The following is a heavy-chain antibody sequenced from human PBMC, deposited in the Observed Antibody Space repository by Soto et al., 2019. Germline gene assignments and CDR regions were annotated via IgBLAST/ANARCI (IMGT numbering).Heavy chain of an antibody. CDR2: IYHSGST. Sequence: PSETLSLTCAVSGGSISSSNWSSWVRQPPGKGLEWIGEIYHSGSTNYNPSLKSRVTISVDKSKNQFSLKLSSVTAADTAVYYCARDYGEQNCLDRRGQGTLVTV. CDR3: ARDYGEQNCLDR. J-gene: IGHJ5*02. CDR1: GGSISSSNW. V-gene: IGHV4-4*02. D-gene: IGHD4-17*01.